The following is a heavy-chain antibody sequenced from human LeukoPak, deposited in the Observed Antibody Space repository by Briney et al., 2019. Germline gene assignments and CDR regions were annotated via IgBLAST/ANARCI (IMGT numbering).Heavy chain of an antibody. CDR2: IIPIFGTA. V-gene: IGHV1-69*05. D-gene: IGHD4-17*01. CDR1: GGTFSSYA. J-gene: IGHJ5*02. Sequence: SVKVSCKASGGTFSSYAISWVRQAPGQGLEWMGRIIPIFGTANYAQKFQGRVTITTDESTSTAYMELSSLRSEDTAVYYCARENGDYASTYYSNWFDPWGQGTLVTVSS. CDR3: ARENGDYASTYYSNWFDP.